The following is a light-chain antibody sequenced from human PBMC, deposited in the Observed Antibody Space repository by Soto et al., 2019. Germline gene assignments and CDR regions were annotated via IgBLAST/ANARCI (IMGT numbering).Light chain of an antibody. J-gene: IGLJ2*01. CDR2: DDY. V-gene: IGLV1-44*01. CDR3: ATWDDSLNGRV. CDR1: SSNIGTNT. Sequence: QSVLTQPPSASGTPGQRVTISCSGSSSNIGTNTVNWYQQLPGAAPKLLISDDYDRSSGVPDRFSASKSGTSASLAISGLQSEDEAAYYCATWDDSLNGRVFCGGTELTVL.